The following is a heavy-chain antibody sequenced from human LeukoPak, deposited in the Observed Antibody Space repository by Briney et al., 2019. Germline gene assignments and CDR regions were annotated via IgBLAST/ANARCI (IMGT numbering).Heavy chain of an antibody. CDR1: GFTFGSYA. D-gene: IGHD5-18*01. Sequence: GGSLRLSCAASGFTFGSYAMSWVRQAPGKGLEWVSAISGSGGSTYYADSVKGRFTISRYNSKNTLYLQMNSLRAEDTAVYYCAKSHFRLGGRAMVIDYWGQGTLVTVSS. CDR2: ISGSGGST. CDR3: AKSHFRLGGRAMVIDY. J-gene: IGHJ4*02. V-gene: IGHV3-23*01.